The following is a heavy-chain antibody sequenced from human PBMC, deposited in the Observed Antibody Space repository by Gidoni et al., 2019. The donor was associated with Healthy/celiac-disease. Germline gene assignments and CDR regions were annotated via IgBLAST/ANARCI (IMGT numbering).Heavy chain of an antibody. CDR2: IYYSGST. J-gene: IGHJ6*02. V-gene: IGHV4-39*01. CDR1: GGSISRSSYY. D-gene: IGHD3-22*01. Sequence: QLQLQESGPGLVKPSETLSLTCTVSGGSISRSSYYWGWIRQPPGKGLEWIGSIYYSGSTYYNPSLKSRVTISVDTSKNQFSLKLSSVTAADTAVYYCAREDLSGYYYYYYGMDVWGQGTTVTVSS. CDR3: AREDLSGYYYYYYGMDV.